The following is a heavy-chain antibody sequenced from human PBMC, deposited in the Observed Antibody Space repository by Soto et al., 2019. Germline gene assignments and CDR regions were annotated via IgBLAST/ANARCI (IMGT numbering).Heavy chain of an antibody. CDR2: INHSGST. D-gene: IGHD6-6*01. CDR1: GGSFSGYY. CDR3: ARRLPLRAIAARPSAWFDP. Sequence: QVQLQQWGAGPLKPSETLSLTCAVYGGSFSGYYWSWIRQPPGKGLEWIGEINHSGSTNYNPFLKRRATTTVDTNKNRFSLKLSCVTAADTAVYYCARRLPLRAIAARPSAWFDPWGQGTLVTVSS. J-gene: IGHJ5*02. V-gene: IGHV4-34*01.